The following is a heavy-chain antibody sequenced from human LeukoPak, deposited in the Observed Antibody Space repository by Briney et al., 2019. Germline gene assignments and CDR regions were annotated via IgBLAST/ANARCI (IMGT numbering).Heavy chain of an antibody. Sequence: GASVKVSCKASVYTFTGYYMHWVRQAPGQGLGWMGWINPNSGGTNYAQKFQGRVTMTRDTSISTAYMELSRLRSDDTAVYYCARGYCSGGSCPARIDPWGQGTLVTVSS. D-gene: IGHD2-15*01. CDR3: ARGYCSGGSCPARIDP. CDR2: INPNSGGT. J-gene: IGHJ5*02. CDR1: VYTFTGYY. V-gene: IGHV1-2*02.